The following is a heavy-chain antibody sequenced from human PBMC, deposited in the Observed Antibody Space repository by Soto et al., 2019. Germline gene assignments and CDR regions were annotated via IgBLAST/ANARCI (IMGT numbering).Heavy chain of an antibody. J-gene: IGHJ6*02. CDR1: GFTFSSYA. CDR3: AKAILTGYFSYYYGMDV. Sequence: LRLSCAASGFTFSSYAMHWVRQAPGKGLEWVAVISYDGSNKYYADSVKGRFTISRDNSKNTLYLQMNSLRAEDTAVYYCAKAILTGYFSYYYGMDVWGQGTTVTVSS. CDR2: ISYDGSNK. D-gene: IGHD3-9*01. V-gene: IGHV3-30-3*01.